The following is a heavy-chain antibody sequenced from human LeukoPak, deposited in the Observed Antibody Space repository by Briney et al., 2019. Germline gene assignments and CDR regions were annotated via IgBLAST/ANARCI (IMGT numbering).Heavy chain of an antibody. CDR1: GYTFTGYY. V-gene: IGHV1-2*02. Sequence: GASVKVSCKASGYTFTGYYMHWVRQAPGQGLEWMGWINPNSGGTNYAQKFQGRVTMTRDRSIITVHMDLASLTSDETALYYSARGDAIAGGTTDFACDFWGQGKTVTVSS. CDR3: ARGDAIAGGTTDFACDF. CDR2: INPNSGGT. D-gene: IGHD1-26*01. J-gene: IGHJ3*01.